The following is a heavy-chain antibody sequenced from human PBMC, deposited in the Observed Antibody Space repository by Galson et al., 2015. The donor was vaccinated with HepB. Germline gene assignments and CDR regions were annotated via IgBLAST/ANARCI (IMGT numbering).Heavy chain of an antibody. Sequence: SVKVSCKASGGTFSSYAISWVRQAPGQGLEWMGGIIPIFGTANYAQKFQGRVTITADESTSTAYMELSSLRSEDTAVYYCAGVIVAYCGGDCYTYYYYYMDVWGKGTTVTVSS. J-gene: IGHJ6*03. CDR1: GGTFSSYA. CDR2: IIPIFGTA. CDR3: AGVIVAYCGGDCYTYYYYYMDV. D-gene: IGHD2-21*01. V-gene: IGHV1-69*13.